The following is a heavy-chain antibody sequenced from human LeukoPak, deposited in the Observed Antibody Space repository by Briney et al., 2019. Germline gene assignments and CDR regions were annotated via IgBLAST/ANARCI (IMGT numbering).Heavy chain of an antibody. CDR1: GGSISSGDYY. CDR3: ARVNPDYYDSSGYWKEGAFDI. V-gene: IGHV4-30-4*01. J-gene: IGHJ3*02. CDR2: IYYSGST. D-gene: IGHD3-22*01. Sequence: SQTLSLTCTVSGGSISSGDYYWSWIRQPPGKGLEWIGYIYYSGSTYYNPSLKSRVTISVDTSKNQFSLKLSSVTAADTAVYYCARVNPDYYDSSGYWKEGAFDIWGQGTMVTVSS.